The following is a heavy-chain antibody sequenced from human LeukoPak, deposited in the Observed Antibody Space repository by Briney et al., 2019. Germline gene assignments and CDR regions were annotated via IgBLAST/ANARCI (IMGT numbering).Heavy chain of an antibody. CDR1: GFTLSSYS. CDR3: AREEGCSGGSCYRVRYDY. D-gene: IGHD2-15*01. CDR2: ISSSSNYI. Sequence: TGGSLRLSCAASGFTLSSYSMNWVRQAPGKGLEWVSSISSSSNYIYYADSVKGRFTISRDNAKNSLYLQMNSLRAEDTAVYYCAREEGCSGGSCYRVRYDYWGQGTLVTVSS. V-gene: IGHV3-21*01. J-gene: IGHJ4*02.